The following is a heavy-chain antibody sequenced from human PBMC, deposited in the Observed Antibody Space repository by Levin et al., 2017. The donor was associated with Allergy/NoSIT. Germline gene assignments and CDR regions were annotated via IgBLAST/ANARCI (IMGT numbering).Heavy chain of an antibody. D-gene: IGHD3-10*01. V-gene: IGHV3-49*03. CDR2: IRSKAYGGTT. Sequence: GGSLRLSCTASGFTFGDYAMSWFRQAPGKGLEWVGFIRSKAYGGTTDYAASVKGRFTISRDDSKSIAYLQMNSLKTEDTAVYYCTREIYGSGKGWFDPWGQGTLVTVSS. J-gene: IGHJ5*02. CDR3: TREIYGSGKGWFDP. CDR1: GFTFGDYA.